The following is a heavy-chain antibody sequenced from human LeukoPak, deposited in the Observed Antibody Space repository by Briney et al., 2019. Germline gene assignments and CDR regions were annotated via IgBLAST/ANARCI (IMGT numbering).Heavy chain of an antibody. J-gene: IGHJ4*02. CDR3: AKDYSQWLALDY. CDR1: GFTFSSYA. D-gene: IGHD6-19*01. Sequence: GGSLRLSCAASGFTFSSYAMSWVRQAPGKGLEWVSAISGSGGSAYYADSVKGRFTISRDNSKNTLYLQMNSLRAEDTAVYYCAKDYSQWLALDYWGQGTLVTVSS. CDR2: ISGSGGSA. V-gene: IGHV3-23*01.